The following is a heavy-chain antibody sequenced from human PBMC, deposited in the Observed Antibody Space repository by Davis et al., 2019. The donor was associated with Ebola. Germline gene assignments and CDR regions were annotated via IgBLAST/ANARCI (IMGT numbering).Heavy chain of an antibody. CDR2: INHSGST. CDR3: AGEIFY. CDR1: GGSISSYY. J-gene: IGHJ4*02. Sequence: PSETLSLTCTVSGGSISSYYWSWIRQPPGKGLEWIGEINHSGSTNYNPSLKSRVTISVDTSKNQFSLKLSSVTAADTAVYYCAGEIFYWGQGTLVTVSS. V-gene: IGHV4-34*01. D-gene: IGHD2/OR15-2a*01.